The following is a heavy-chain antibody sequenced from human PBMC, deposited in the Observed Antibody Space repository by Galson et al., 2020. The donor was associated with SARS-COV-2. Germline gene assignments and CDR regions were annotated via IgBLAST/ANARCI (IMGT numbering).Heavy chain of an antibody. D-gene: IGHD3-22*01. V-gene: IGHV4-59*01. CDR3: ARDPRSPYYDSSGGYFDY. J-gene: IGHJ4*02. CDR1: GGSISSYY. CDR2: IYYSGST. Sequence: SETLSLTCTVSGGSISSYYWSWIRQPPGKGLEWIGYIYYSGSTNYNPSLKSRVTISVDTSKNQFSLKLSSVTAADTAVYYCARDPRSPYYDSSGGYFDYWGQGTLVTVSS.